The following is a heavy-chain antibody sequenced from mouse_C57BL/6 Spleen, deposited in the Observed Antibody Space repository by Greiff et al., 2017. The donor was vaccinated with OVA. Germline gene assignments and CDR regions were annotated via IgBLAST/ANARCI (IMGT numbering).Heavy chain of an antibody. Sequence: QVQLQQPGAELVKPGASVKLSCKASGYTFTSYWMPWVKQRPGRGLEWIGRIDPNSGGTKYNEKFKSKATLTVDKPSSTAYMQLSSLSSEVSAVYYCARSVFTTVVSMDYWCQGTSDTVSS. V-gene: IGHV1-72*01. CDR2: IDPNSGGT. CDR1: GYTFTSYW. D-gene: IGHD1-1*01. J-gene: IGHJ4*01. CDR3: ARSVFTTVVSMDY.